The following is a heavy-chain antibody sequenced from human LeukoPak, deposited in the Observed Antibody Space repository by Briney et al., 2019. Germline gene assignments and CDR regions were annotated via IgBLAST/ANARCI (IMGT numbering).Heavy chain of an antibody. CDR1: GGTFSSYA. CDR2: IIPIFGTA. V-gene: IGHV1-69*13. Sequence: SVKVSCKASGGTFSSYAISWVRQAPGQGLERMGGIIPIFGTANYAQKFQGRVTITADESTSTAYMELSSLRSEDTAVYYCASPLIVVPAAIRAFDIWGQGTMVTVSS. J-gene: IGHJ3*02. D-gene: IGHD2-2*01. CDR3: ASPLIVVPAAIRAFDI.